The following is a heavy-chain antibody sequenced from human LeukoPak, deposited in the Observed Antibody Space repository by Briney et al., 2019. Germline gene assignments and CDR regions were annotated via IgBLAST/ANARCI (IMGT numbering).Heavy chain of an antibody. CDR3: GKTTVGYSSGQKPAWPVDF. CDR1: GFTFGSHA. CDR2: IFGSGGSP. D-gene: IGHD5-18*01. J-gene: IGHJ4*02. Sequence: GGSLRLSCEASGFTFGSHAMYWVRQAPGKGLEWVTGIFGSGGSPHYADSVKGRFTISRDNPRNTVYLQINSLRDDDTAVYYCGKTTVGYSSGQKPAWPVDFWGQGTLVTVSS. V-gene: IGHV3-23*01.